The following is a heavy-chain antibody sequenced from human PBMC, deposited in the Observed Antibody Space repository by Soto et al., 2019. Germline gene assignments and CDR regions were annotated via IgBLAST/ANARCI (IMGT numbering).Heavy chain of an antibody. CDR1: GDIVSTNTAA. D-gene: IGHD1-1*01. Sequence: SQTLSLTCAISGDIVSTNTAAWNWIRQSPSRGLEWLGRTYYRSKWFNDYAESVKSRIIIKPDTSKNQFSLQLNSVTPEDTAVYYCAKARSEPDDYLNGLDVWGQGTTVTVSS. J-gene: IGHJ6*02. CDR3: AKARSEPDDYLNGLDV. CDR2: TYYRSKWFN. V-gene: IGHV6-1*01.